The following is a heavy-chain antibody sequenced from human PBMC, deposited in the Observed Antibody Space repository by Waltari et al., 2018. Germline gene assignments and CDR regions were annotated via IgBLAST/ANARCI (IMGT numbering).Heavy chain of an antibody. CDR3: ARVSRRTYRSPVPGRHYYYGMDV. Sequence: EVQLVESGGGLIQPGGSLRLSCAASGFTVSSNYMSWVRQAPGKGLEWVSVIYSGGSTYYADSVKGRFTISRDNSKNTLYLQMNRLRAEDTAVYFCARVSRRTYRSPVPGRHYYYGMDVWGQGTTVTVSS. J-gene: IGHJ6*02. CDR1: GFTVSSNY. CDR2: IYSGGST. V-gene: IGHV3-53*01. D-gene: IGHD5-18*01.